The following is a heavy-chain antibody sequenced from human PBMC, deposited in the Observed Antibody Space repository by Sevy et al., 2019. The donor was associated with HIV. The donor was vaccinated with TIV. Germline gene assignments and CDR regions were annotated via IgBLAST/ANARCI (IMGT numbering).Heavy chain of an antibody. CDR3: AKALSGSARNWYFDL. V-gene: IGHV3-23*01. J-gene: IGHJ2*01. Sequence: GGSLRLSCAASGFTFNNYALSWVRQAPGKGLEWVSAISGSGGSIYFADSVRGRVTISRFNSRETLELQMNGLRVEDTAVYYCAKALSGSARNWYFDLWGRGTLVTVSS. CDR2: ISGSGGSI. CDR1: GFTFNNYA. D-gene: IGHD3-10*01.